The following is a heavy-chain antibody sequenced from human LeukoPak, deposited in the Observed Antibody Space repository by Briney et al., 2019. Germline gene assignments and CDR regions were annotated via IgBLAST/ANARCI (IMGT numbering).Heavy chain of an antibody. CDR2: IYPGDSDT. Sequence: GESLKISCKGSGYSFNSYWIGWVRQMPGKGLEWMGIIYPGDSDTRYSPSFQGQVTMSADKSINTAYLQWSSLKASDTAMYYCARQNIVGALDYWGQGTLVTVSS. CDR1: GYSFNSYW. V-gene: IGHV5-51*01. D-gene: IGHD1-26*01. CDR3: ARQNIVGALDY. J-gene: IGHJ4*02.